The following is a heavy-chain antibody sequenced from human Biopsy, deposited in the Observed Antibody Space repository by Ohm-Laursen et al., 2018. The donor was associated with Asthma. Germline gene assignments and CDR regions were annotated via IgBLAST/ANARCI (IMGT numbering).Heavy chain of an antibody. J-gene: IGHJ4*02. Sequence: ASVKVSCKASGYTFTSYAMHWVRQAPGQRLEWMGWINAGNGNTKYSQKFQGRVTITRDTSASTAYMELSSLRSEDTAVYFCARHQEAASYHYDGSIAYWGQGIPVTVSS. CDR3: ARHQEAASYHYDGSIAY. CDR1: GYTFTSYA. V-gene: IGHV1-3*01. D-gene: IGHD3-22*01. CDR2: INAGNGNT.